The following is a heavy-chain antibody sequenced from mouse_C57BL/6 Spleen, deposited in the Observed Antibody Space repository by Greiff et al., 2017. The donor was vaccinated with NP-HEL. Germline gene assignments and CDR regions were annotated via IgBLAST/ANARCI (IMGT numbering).Heavy chain of an antibody. CDR1: GFTFSDYY. D-gene: IGHD2-2*01. Sequence: EVKVVESEGGLVQPGSSMKLSCTASGFTFSDYYMAWVRQVPEKGLEWVANINYDGSSTYYLDSLKSRFIISRDNAKNILYLQMSSLKSEDTATYYCARDGYPWYFDVWGTGTTVTVSS. J-gene: IGHJ1*03. V-gene: IGHV5-16*01. CDR3: ARDGYPWYFDV. CDR2: INYDGSST.